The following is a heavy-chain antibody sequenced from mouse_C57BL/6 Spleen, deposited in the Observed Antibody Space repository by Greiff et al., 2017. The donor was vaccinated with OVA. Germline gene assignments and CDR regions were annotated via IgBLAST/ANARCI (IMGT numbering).Heavy chain of an antibody. D-gene: IGHD2-3*01. CDR3: ARGYDGYYEAWFAY. V-gene: IGHV1-18*01. Sequence: SGPELVKPGASVKIPCKASGYTFTDYNMDWVKQSHGKSLEWIGDINPNNGGTIYNQKFKGKATLTVDKSSSTAYMELRSLTSEDTAVYYCARGYDGYYEAWFAYWGQGTLVTVSA. J-gene: IGHJ3*01. CDR2: INPNNGGT. CDR1: GYTFTDYN.